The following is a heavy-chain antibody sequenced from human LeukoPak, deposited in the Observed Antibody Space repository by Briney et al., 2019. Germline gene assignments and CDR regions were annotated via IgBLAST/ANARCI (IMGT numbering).Heavy chain of an antibody. D-gene: IGHD3-10*01. CDR1: GFTFSSYS. V-gene: IGHV3-21*01. J-gene: IGHJ4*02. Sequence: PGGSLRLSCAASGFTFSSYSMNWVRQAPGKGLEWVSSISSSSSYIYYADSVKGRFTISRDNAKNSLYLQMNSLRAEDTAVYYCARDSHRQYYYGSGSYYSDFDYWGQGTLVTVSS. CDR3: ARDSHRQYYYGSGSYYSDFDY. CDR2: ISSSSSYI.